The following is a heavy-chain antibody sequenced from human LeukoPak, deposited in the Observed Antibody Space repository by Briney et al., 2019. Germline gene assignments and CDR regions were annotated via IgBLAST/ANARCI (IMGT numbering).Heavy chain of an antibody. Sequence: SETLSLTCTVSGGSISSYYWSWIRQPAGKGLEWIGRIYTSGSTNYNPSLKSRVTMPVDTSKNQFSLKLSSVTAADTAVYYCAVAAPTEQFVTSLIDYWGQGTLVTVSS. CDR2: IYTSGST. J-gene: IGHJ4*02. D-gene: IGHD6-19*01. V-gene: IGHV4-4*07. CDR1: GGSISSYY. CDR3: AVAAPTEQFVTSLIDY.